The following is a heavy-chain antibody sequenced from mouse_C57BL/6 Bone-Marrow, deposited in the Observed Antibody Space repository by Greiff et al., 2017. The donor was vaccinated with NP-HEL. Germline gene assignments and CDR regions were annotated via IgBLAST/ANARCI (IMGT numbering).Heavy chain of an antibody. V-gene: IGHV1-26*01. CDR3: ASGSTSYAMDY. Sequence: EVQLQQSGPELVKPGASVKISCKASGYTFTDYYMNWVKQSHGKSLEWIGDINPNNGGTSYNHTFKGKATLTVDKSSSTAYMELRSLTSEDSAVYYCASGSTSYAMDYWGQETSVTVSS. CDR1: GYTFTDYY. J-gene: IGHJ4*01. CDR2: INPNNGGT. D-gene: IGHD1-1*01.